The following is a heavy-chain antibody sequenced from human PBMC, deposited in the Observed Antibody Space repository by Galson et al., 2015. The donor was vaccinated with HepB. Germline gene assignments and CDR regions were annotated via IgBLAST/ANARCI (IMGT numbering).Heavy chain of an antibody. CDR3: AILQVRFPLIVRPAASELDY. J-gene: IGHJ4*02. Sequence: SVKVSCKASGGTFSSYAISWVRQAPGQGLEWMGGIIPIFGTANYAQKFQGRVTITADESTSTAYMELSSLRSEDTAVYYCAILQVRFPLIVRPAASELDYWGQGTLVTVSS. V-gene: IGHV1-69*13. CDR2: IIPIFGTA. CDR1: GGTFSSYA. D-gene: IGHD2-2*01.